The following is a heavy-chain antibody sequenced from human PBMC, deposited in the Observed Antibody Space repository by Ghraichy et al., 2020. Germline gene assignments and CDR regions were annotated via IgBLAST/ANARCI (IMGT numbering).Heavy chain of an antibody. J-gene: IGHJ4*02. Sequence: GESLNISCAASGFTFTSHWMSWVRQAPGKGLEWVANIKQDGSEKYYVDSVRGRFTISRDNTKNSLYLQMNSMRAEDTAVYYCARDRQLSYWGQGTLVTVSS. CDR1: GFTFTSHW. V-gene: IGHV3-7*03. D-gene: IGHD5-18*01. CDR3: ARDRQLSY. CDR2: IKQDGSEK.